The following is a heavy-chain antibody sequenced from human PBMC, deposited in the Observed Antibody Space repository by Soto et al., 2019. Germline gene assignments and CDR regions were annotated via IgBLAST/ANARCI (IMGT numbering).Heavy chain of an antibody. CDR1: GFTFSSSA. D-gene: IGHD3-10*01. CDR2: IVVGSGNT. Sequence: SVKDSFKASGFTFSSSALQWVRQVRGQRLERIGWIVVGSGNTNYAQKFQERVTITRDMSTSTAYMELNSLRSDDTAVYYCAARGSRDYYMEVWGKGTTVTVSS. J-gene: IGHJ6*03. V-gene: IGHV1-58*01. CDR3: AARGSRDYYMEV.